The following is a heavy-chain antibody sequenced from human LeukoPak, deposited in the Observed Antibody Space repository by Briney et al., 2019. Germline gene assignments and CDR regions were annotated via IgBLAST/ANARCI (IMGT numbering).Heavy chain of an antibody. Sequence: ASVKVSCKVSGYTLTELSMDWVRQAPGKGLEWMGGFDPEDGETIYAQKFQGRVTMTEDTSTDTAYMELSSLRSEDTAVYYCATSIAVAGAYDAFDIWGQGTMVTVSS. CDR1: GYTLTELS. CDR2: FDPEDGET. D-gene: IGHD6-19*01. V-gene: IGHV1-24*01. CDR3: ATSIAVAGAYDAFDI. J-gene: IGHJ3*02.